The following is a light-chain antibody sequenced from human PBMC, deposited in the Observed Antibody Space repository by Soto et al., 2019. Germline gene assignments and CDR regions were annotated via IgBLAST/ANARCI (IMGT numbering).Light chain of an antibody. CDR1: QSVSSY. Sequence: EIVLTQSPATLSLSPGERATLSCRASQSVSSYLAWYQQKPGQAPRLLIYDASNRATGLPARFSGSGSGTDFTLTITRLEPEDFAVYYCQHRSNWLAFGGGTKVEIK. V-gene: IGKV3-11*01. CDR3: QHRSNWLA. J-gene: IGKJ4*01. CDR2: DAS.